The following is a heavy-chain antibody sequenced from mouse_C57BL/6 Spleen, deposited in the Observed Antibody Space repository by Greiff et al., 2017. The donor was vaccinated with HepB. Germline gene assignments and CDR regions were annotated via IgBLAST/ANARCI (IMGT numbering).Heavy chain of an antibody. CDR2: ISYDGSN. CDR1: GYSITSGYY. J-gene: IGHJ3*01. V-gene: IGHV3-6*01. Sequence: EVKLQESGPGLVKPSQSLSLTCSVTGYSITSGYYWNWIRQFPGNKLEWMGYISYDGSNNYNPSLKNRISITRDTSKNQFFLKLNSVTTEDTATYYCARADGGFAYWGQGTLVTVSA. D-gene: IGHD2-3*01. CDR3: ARADGGFAY.